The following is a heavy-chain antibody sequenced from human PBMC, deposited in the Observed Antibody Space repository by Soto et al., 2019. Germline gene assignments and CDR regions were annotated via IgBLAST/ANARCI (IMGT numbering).Heavy chain of an antibody. CDR2: ISAGGGNT. Sequence: EVQLLESGGGLVQPGGSPRLSCAASGFTFSSYAMSWVRQAPGKGLEWVSGISAGGGNTYYADSVKGRFTISRDNSKNTLYLQMNNLRADDTGVYYCADGGEWSFNFEYWGQGALVTVFS. D-gene: IGHD3-3*01. CDR1: GFTFSSYA. J-gene: IGHJ4*02. V-gene: IGHV3-23*01. CDR3: ADGGEWSFNFEY.